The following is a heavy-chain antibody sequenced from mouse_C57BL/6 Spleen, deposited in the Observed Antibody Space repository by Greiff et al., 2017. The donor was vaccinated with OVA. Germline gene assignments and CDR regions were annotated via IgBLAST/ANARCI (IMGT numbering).Heavy chain of an antibody. CDR2: IYPGSGNT. D-gene: IGHD1-1*01. CDR3: ARSPYYYGSSPFDY. CDR1: GYTFTDYY. Sequence: QVQLQQSGAELVRPGASVKLSCKASGYTFTDYYINWVKQRPGQGLEWIARIYPGSGNTYYNEKFKGKATLTAEKSSSTAYMQLSSLTSEDSAVYFCARSPYYYGSSPFDYWGQGTTLTVSS. V-gene: IGHV1-76*01. J-gene: IGHJ2*01.